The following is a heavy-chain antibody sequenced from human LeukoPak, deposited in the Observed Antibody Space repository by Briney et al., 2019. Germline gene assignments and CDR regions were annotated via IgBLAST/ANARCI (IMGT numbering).Heavy chain of an antibody. Sequence: GRSVRLSCAASGFTFSSYAMHWVRQAPGKGLEWVAVIPYDGSNKYYADSVKGRFTISRDNSKNTLYLQMNSLRAEDTAVYYCAKGGSMIVVVIYFDYWGQGTLVTVSS. V-gene: IGHV3-30-3*01. CDR3: AKGGSMIVVVIYFDY. D-gene: IGHD3-22*01. CDR2: IPYDGSNK. J-gene: IGHJ4*02. CDR1: GFTFSSYA.